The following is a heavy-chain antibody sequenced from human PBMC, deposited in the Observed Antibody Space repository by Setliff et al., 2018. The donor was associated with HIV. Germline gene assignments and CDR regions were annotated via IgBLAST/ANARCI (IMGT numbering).Heavy chain of an antibody. Sequence: GGSLRLSCAASGFTFRNYKMNWVRQAPGKGLEWVSSMDIGRGDIYYADSVKGRFTISRDNAKNSLYLQMNSLRAEDTAVYYCARGPLSSSWYNWFDPWGQGTLVTVSS. CDR3: ARGPLSSSWYNWFDP. V-gene: IGHV3-21*01. J-gene: IGHJ5*02. CDR2: MDIGRGDI. D-gene: IGHD6-13*01. CDR1: GFTFRNYK.